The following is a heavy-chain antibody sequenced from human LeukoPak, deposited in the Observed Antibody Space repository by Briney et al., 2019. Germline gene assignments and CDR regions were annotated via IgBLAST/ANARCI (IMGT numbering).Heavy chain of an antibody. CDR2: ISASAIST. D-gene: IGHD1-26*01. J-gene: IGHJ3*02. V-gene: IGHV3-23*01. CDR3: AKVRIVTLVYDAFDM. CDR1: GFTFSSYA. Sequence: GGSLRLSCAVSGFTFSSYAMSWVRQAPGKGLEWVSTISASAISTYYADSVKGRFTISRDNSKNTLYLQMNSLRAEDTAIYYCAKVRIVTLVYDAFDMWGQGTMVTVSS.